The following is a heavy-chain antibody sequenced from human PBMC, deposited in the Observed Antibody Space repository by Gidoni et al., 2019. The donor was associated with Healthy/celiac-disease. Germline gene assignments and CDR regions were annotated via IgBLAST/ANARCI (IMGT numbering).Heavy chain of an antibody. Sequence: QVQLVESGGGVVQPGRSQRLSCAASGFNFSSYDMHWVGHAPGKRLEWVAVISYDGSNKYYADSVKGRFTISRDNSKNTLYLQINSLRAEDTAVYYCAKPRYCTNGVCYPFDYCGQGTLVTVSS. CDR3: AKPRYCTNGVCYPFDY. CDR1: GFNFSSYD. D-gene: IGHD2-8*01. V-gene: IGHV3-30*18. CDR2: ISYDGSNK. J-gene: IGHJ4*02.